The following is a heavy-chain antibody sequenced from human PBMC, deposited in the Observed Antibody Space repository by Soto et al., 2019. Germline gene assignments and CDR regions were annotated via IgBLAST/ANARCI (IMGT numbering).Heavy chain of an antibody. CDR3: ARDVSSDTTGFRGYDL. CDR2: FIPIFVSA. D-gene: IGHD3-10*01. CDR1: GGTXSSYA. J-gene: IGHJ4*02. V-gene: IGHV1-69*01. Sequence: QLHLVQSGXEVKKAGXSVKVSCKASGGTXSSYAITWVRQAPGKGLEWMGVFIPIFVSAHYAPKFQGRITITADESTSTAYMELSGLTSEDTAIYYCARDVSSDTTGFRGYDLWGQGTQVTVSS.